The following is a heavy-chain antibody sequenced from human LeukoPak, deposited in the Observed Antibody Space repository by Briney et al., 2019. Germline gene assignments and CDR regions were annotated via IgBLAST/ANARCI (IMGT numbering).Heavy chain of an antibody. Sequence: GGSLRLSCAASGFTFSTYRMSWVRQAPGKGLEWVANIKQDGSEKHYVDSVKGRFTISRDNAKNSVYLQMNSLRAEDTAVYYCARLSEMLRGPEVIYYFEHWGQGTLVTVSS. V-gene: IGHV3-7*01. CDR1: GFTFSTYR. J-gene: IGHJ4*02. CDR2: IKQDGSEK. CDR3: ARLSEMLRGPEVIYYFEH. D-gene: IGHD3-10*01.